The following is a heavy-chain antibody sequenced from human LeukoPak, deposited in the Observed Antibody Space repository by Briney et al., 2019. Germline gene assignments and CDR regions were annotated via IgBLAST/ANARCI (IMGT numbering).Heavy chain of an antibody. Sequence: SQTLSLTCAISGDSVSSNSAAWNWIRQSPSRGLEWLGRTYYRSKWYNDYAVSVKSRITINPDTSKNQFSLQLNSVTPEDTAVYYCARDSFSGWPQKARGAFDIWGQGTMVTVSS. J-gene: IGHJ3*02. V-gene: IGHV6-1*01. D-gene: IGHD3-10*01. CDR3: ARDSFSGWPQKARGAFDI. CDR1: GDSVSSNSAA. CDR2: TYYRSKWYN.